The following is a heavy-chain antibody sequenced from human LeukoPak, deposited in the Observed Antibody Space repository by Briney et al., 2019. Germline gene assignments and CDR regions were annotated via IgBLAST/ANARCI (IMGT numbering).Heavy chain of an antibody. J-gene: IGHJ4*02. CDR2: FDPEDGET. CDR3: AQYCTNGVCRYYFDY. Sequence: ASVKVSCKVSGYTLTELSMHWVRQAPGKGLEWMGGFDPEDGETIYAQKFQGRVTMTEDTSTDTAYMELSSPRSEDTAVYYCAQYCTNGVCRYYFDYWGQGTLVTVSS. CDR1: GYTLTELS. D-gene: IGHD2-8*01. V-gene: IGHV1-24*01.